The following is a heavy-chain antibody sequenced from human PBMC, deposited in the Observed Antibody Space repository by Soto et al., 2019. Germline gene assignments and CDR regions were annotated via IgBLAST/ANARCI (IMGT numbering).Heavy chain of an antibody. CDR3: ARDQAYYDILTGYTINWFDP. CDR1: GGSISGYY. V-gene: IGHV4-59*01. Sequence: PSETLSLTCTVSGGSISGYYWSWIRQPPGKGLEWIGYMYNTGSTVYNPSFKSRVTISVDTSKNQFSLKLSSVTAADTAVYYCARDQAYYDILTGYTINWFDPWGQGTLVTVSS. J-gene: IGHJ5*02. CDR2: MYNTGST. D-gene: IGHD3-9*01.